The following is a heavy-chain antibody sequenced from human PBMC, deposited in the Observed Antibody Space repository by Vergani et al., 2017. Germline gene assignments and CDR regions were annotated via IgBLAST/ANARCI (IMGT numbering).Heavy chain of an antibody. V-gene: IGHV3-30-3*01. D-gene: IGHD6-6*01. CDR1: GFTFSSYA. CDR3: ARSLYSSSSPDY. J-gene: IGHJ4*02. CDR2: ISYDGSNK. Sequence: QVQLVESGGGVVQPGRSLRLSCAASGFTFSSYAMHWVRQAPGKGLEWVAVISYDGSNKYYADSVKGRFTISRDNSKNTLYLQMNSLRAEYTAVYYCARSLYSSSSPDYWGQGTLVTVSS.